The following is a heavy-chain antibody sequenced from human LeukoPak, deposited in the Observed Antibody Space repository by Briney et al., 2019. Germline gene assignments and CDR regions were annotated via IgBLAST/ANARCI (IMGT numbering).Heavy chain of an antibody. Sequence: SGPTLVKPTQTLTLTCTFSGFSLSTSGVGVGWIRQPPGKALEWLALIYWNDDKRYSPSLKTRLTISKDTSKNQVVLTMTNMGPVDTATYYCARIPSISGYFYGFDYWGQGTLVTVSS. CDR2: IYWNDDK. V-gene: IGHV2-5*01. CDR1: GFSLSTSGVG. CDR3: ARIPSISGYFYGFDY. J-gene: IGHJ4*02. D-gene: IGHD3-22*01.